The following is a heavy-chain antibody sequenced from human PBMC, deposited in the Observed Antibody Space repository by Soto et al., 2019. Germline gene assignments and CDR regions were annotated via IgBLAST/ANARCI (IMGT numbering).Heavy chain of an antibody. D-gene: IGHD3-10*01. CDR2: ISFDGYDK. CDR3: ARGLRRKVRGIDY. J-gene: IGHJ4*02. V-gene: IGHV3-30-3*01. Sequence: QVQLVESGGGVVQPGRSLRLSCAASGFTFTTYAMHWVRQAPGKGLEWVAVISFDGYDKYYADSVKGRFTISRDDSKNTLDLQMNSLKPEDTAVYYCARGLRRKVRGIDYWGQGTLVTVSS. CDR1: GFTFTTYA.